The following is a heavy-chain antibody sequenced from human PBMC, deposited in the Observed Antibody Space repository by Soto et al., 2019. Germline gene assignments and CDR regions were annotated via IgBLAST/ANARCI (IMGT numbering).Heavy chain of an antibody. CDR2: IWYDGSNT. D-gene: IGHD7-27*01. V-gene: IGHV3-33*01. J-gene: IGHJ4*02. CDR3: VRDLLGSGGHFDY. Sequence: PGGSLRLSCAASGFIFSSFGMHWVRQAPGKGLEWVAHIWYDGSNTCYADSVKGRFTISRDNSRNTLYLQMNSLRAEDTAVYHCVRDLLGSGGHFDYWGQGTPVTVSS. CDR1: GFIFSSFG.